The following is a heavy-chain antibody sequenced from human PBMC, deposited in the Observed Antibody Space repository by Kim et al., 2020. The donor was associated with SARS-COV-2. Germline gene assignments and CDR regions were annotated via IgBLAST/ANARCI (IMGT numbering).Heavy chain of an antibody. V-gene: IGHV1-8*01. CDR3: ARGETYYFDY. CDR2: T. Sequence: TGYEQKFQGRVTMTGNTSISTAYMELSSLRSEDTAVYYCARGETYYFDYWGQGTLVTVSS. J-gene: IGHJ4*02.